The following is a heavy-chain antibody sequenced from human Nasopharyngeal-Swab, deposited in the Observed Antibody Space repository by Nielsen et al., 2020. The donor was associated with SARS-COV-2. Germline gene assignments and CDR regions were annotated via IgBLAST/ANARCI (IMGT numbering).Heavy chain of an antibody. Sequence: GGSLRLSCAASGFTFSSYWMSWVRQAPGKWLEWVANIKQDGSEKYYVDSVKGRFTISRDNAKNSLYLQMNSLRAEDTAVYYCARESSGYDSNYYYGMDVWDQGTTVTVSS. CDR2: IKQDGSEK. J-gene: IGHJ6*02. CDR1: GFTFSSYW. V-gene: IGHV3-7*03. CDR3: ARESSGYDSNYYYGMDV. D-gene: IGHD5-12*01.